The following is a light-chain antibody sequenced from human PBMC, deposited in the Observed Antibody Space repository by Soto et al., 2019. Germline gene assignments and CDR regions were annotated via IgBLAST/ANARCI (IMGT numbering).Light chain of an antibody. CDR3: QQYVSSPIT. J-gene: IGKJ5*01. Sequence: ELVLTQSPGTLSLSPGERGTLSCRASQSISSTYLAWYQQIPGQAPRLLIYGASTRDTGIPDRFSGSGSGIDFTLTLSRLEPEDFEVYYCQQYVSSPITFGQGTRLEIK. V-gene: IGKV3-20*01. CDR1: QSISSTY. CDR2: GAS.